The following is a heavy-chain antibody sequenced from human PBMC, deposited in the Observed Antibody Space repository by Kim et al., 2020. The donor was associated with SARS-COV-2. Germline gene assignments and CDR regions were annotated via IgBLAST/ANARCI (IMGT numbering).Heavy chain of an antibody. J-gene: IGHJ6*02. CDR1: GFTFSSYG. D-gene: IGHD5-12*01. CDR2: IWYDGSNK. CDR3: ARDLEMATIHGMDV. V-gene: IGHV3-33*01. Sequence: GGSLRLSCAASGFTFSSYGMHWVRQAPGKGLEWVAVIWYDGSNKYYADSVKGRFTISRDNSKNTLYLQMNSLRAEDTAVYYCARDLEMATIHGMDVWGQGTTVTVSS.